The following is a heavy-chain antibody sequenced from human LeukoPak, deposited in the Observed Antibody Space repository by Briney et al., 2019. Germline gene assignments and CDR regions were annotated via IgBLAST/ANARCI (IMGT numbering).Heavy chain of an antibody. D-gene: IGHD6-13*01. Sequence: SDTLSLTCAVYGGSFTSYYWSWIRQPPGRGLEWIGCISYSGSANYNPSLKSRVTISVDTSKNQFSLKLSSVTAADTAVYFCARSPYSSSIDYWGQGTLVTVSS. CDR1: GGSFTSYY. V-gene: IGHV4-59*08. J-gene: IGHJ4*02. CDR2: ISYSGSA. CDR3: ARSPYSSSIDY.